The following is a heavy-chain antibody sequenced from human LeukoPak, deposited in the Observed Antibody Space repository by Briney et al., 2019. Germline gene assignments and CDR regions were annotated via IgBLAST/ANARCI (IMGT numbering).Heavy chain of an antibody. D-gene: IGHD2-15*01. J-gene: IGHJ4*02. CDR3: AKVCTDGSCCY. CDR1: GFTFSNHA. CDR2: ISGSGGST. V-gene: IGHV3-23*01. Sequence: PGGSLRLSCAASGFTFSNHAMNWVRQAPGRGLEWVSGISGSGGSTYYADSVKGRFTISRDNSKNTLSLQMNSLRAEDTAVYYCAKVCTDGSCCYWGQGTLVTVSS.